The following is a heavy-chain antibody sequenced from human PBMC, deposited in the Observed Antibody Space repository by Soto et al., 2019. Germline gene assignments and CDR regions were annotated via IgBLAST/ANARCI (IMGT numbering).Heavy chain of an antibody. Sequence: QVQLVESGGGLVKPGGSLRLSCAASGFTFSDYHMSWIRQAPGKGLEWVSYISSSGSNVYYADSVKGRFTISRDNAKNSLYLQMNSRRVEDTAVYYCARRIVGTTGQAMDVWAKGPRSPSP. V-gene: IGHV3-11*01. CDR1: GFTFSDYH. D-gene: IGHD1-26*01. J-gene: IGHJ6*02. CDR2: ISSSGSNV. CDR3: ARRIVGTTGQAMDV.